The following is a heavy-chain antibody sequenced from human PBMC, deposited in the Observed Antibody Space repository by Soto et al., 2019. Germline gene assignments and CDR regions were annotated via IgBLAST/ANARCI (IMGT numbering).Heavy chain of an antibody. Sequence: EVQLVESGGGLVQPGGSLRLSCAASGFTFSSYSMNWVRQAPGKGLEWVSYISSSSSTIYYADSVKGRFTISRDNAKKSLYLQMNSLRAEDTAVYYCARDAYSSSWYSYYYYYMDVWGKGTTVTVSS. CDR3: ARDAYSSSWYSYYYYYMDV. CDR1: GFTFSSYS. V-gene: IGHV3-48*01. J-gene: IGHJ6*03. D-gene: IGHD6-13*01. CDR2: ISSSSSTI.